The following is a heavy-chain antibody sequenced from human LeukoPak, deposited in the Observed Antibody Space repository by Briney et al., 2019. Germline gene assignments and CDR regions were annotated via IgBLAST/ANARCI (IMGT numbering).Heavy chain of an antibody. D-gene: IGHD6-13*01. CDR3: ASGAAANR. CDR2: INHSGST. CDR1: GGSFSGYY. Sequence: SETLSLTCAVYGGSFSGYYWSWIRQPPGKGLEWIGEINHSGSTNYNPSLKSRVTISVDTSKNQFSLKLSSVTAADTAVYYCASGAAANRWGQGTLVTVSS. J-gene: IGHJ5*02. V-gene: IGHV4-34*01.